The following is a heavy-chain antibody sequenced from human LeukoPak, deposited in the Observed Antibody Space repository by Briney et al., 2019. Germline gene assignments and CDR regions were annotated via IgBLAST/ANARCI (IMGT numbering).Heavy chain of an antibody. CDR2: IRYDGSNE. CDR3: AKDQDGYSYGYYGN. V-gene: IGHV3-30*02. J-gene: IGHJ4*02. CDR1: GFTFSSYG. Sequence: PGGSLRLSCAASGFTFSSYGMHWVRQAPGKGLEWVAFIRYDGSNEYYADSVKGRFTISRDNSKNTLYLQMNSLRAEDTAVYYCAKDQDGYSYGYYGNWGQGTLVTVSS. D-gene: IGHD5-18*01.